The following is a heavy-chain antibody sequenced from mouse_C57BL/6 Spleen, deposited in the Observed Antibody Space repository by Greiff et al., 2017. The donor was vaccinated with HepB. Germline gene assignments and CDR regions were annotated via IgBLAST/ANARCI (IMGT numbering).Heavy chain of an antibody. V-gene: IGHV7-3*01. J-gene: IGHJ4*01. CDR1: VCTFTDYY. D-gene: IGHD2-1*01. Sequence: DGQRGGAGGGVVEPGWGRGGCGAASVCTFTDYYMSWVRQPPGKALEWLGFIRNKANGYTTEYSASVKGRFTISRDNSQSILYLQMNALRAEDSATYYCARSSIYYGNYGAMDYWGQGTSVTVSS. CDR3: ARSSIYYGNYGAMDY. CDR2: IRNKANGYTT.